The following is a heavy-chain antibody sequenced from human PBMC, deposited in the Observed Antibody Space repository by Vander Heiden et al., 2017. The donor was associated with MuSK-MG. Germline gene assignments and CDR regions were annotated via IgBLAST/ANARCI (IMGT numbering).Heavy chain of an antibody. CDR1: GYSFTASY. V-gene: IGHV1-46*03. D-gene: IGHD2-2*01. Sequence: QVQLVQSGADVKKPGASVTVSCKASGYSFTASYIHWLRQAPGLAPEWMGIIDPSTGKTGLSQKFQGRVAMTRDTSRNTVYLEVKSLTSDDTAVYYCGRGGLIHLSSRYYFDFWGQGTLVTVSS. J-gene: IGHJ4*02. CDR3: GRGGLIHLSSRYYFDF. CDR2: IDPSTGKT.